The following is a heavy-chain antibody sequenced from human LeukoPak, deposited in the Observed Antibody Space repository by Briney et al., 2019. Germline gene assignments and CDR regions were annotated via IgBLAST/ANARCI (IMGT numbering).Heavy chain of an antibody. Sequence: GGSLRLSCAASGFTFSSYSMNWVRQAPGKGLEWVSSISSSSSYIYYADSVKGRFTISRDNAKNSLYLQMNSLRTEDTAVYYCARDFQVWFGEAYGMDVWGKGTTVTVSS. D-gene: IGHD3-10*01. J-gene: IGHJ6*04. CDR1: GFTFSSYS. CDR3: ARDFQVWFGEAYGMDV. V-gene: IGHV3-21*01. CDR2: ISSSSSYI.